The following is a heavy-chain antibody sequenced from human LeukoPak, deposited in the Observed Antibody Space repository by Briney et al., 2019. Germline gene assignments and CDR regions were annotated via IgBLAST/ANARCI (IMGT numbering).Heavy chain of an antibody. CDR3: ARGPDCSGGGCYFDGDGYYFDY. CDR2: IWFEGSNK. Sequence: EGSLRLSCAASGFTFSIYGMHWVRQAPGKGLEWVAVIWFEGSNKYYADSVKGRFTISRDNSKNTLYLQMNSLRAEDTAVYYCARGPDCSGGGCYFDGDGYYFDYWGQGTLVTVSS. D-gene: IGHD2-15*01. J-gene: IGHJ4*02. CDR1: GFTFSIYG. V-gene: IGHV3-33*01.